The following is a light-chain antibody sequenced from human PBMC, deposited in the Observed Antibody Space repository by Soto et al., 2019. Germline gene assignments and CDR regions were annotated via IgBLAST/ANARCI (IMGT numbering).Light chain of an antibody. V-gene: IGKV3-20*01. CDR2: GAS. J-gene: IGKJ1*01. Sequence: EIVLTQSPGTLSLSPGERATLSCRASQSVSSSYLAWYQQKPGQPPRLLIYGASSRATGIPDRFSGSGSGTDFTLTISSLQSEDFAVYYCQQYNNWPRTFGQGTKVDIK. CDR1: QSVSSSY. CDR3: QQYNNWPRT.